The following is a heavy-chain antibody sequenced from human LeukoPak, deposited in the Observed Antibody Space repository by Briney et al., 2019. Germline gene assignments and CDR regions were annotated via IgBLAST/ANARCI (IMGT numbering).Heavy chain of an antibody. D-gene: IGHD3-22*01. Sequence: GGSLRLSCAASGFTFSSYEMNWVRQAPGKGLEWVSYISSSGSTIYYADSVKGRFTISRDNSKNTLYLQMNSLRAEDTAVYYCARASTYYYDSSGYYQSPVDYWGQGTLVTVSS. J-gene: IGHJ4*02. CDR2: ISSSGSTI. CDR3: ARASTYYYDSSGYYQSPVDY. CDR1: GFTFSSYE. V-gene: IGHV3-48*03.